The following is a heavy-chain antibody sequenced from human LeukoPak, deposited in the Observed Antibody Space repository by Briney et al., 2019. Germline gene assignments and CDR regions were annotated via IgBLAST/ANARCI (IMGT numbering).Heavy chain of an antibody. CDR1: GYTFTSYG. CDR2: ISAYNGNT. D-gene: IGHD3-3*01. V-gene: IGHV1-18*01. J-gene: IGHJ5*02. CDR3: ARDPGPRYDFWSGYYGAAKNNWFDP. Sequence: GASVKVSCKAAGYTFTSYGISWVRQAPGHGLEWMGWISAYNGNTNYAQKHQGRVTMTTDTSTRTAYMELRSLRSDDTAVYYCARDPGPRYDFWSGYYGAAKNNWFDPWGQGTLVTVSS.